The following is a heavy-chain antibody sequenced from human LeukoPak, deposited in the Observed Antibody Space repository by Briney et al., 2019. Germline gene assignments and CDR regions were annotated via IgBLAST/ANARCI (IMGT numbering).Heavy chain of an antibody. V-gene: IGHV4-59*08. Sequence: PSETLSLTCTVSDDSISDYYRGWIRQPPGKGLEWIGYFHNSGTSTYNPSLKSRVTISADTSKNQFSQKLSSVTAADTAVYYCARVEMATKDFDYWGQGTLVTVSS. D-gene: IGHD5-24*01. J-gene: IGHJ4*02. CDR2: FHNSGTS. CDR1: DDSISDYY. CDR3: ARVEMATKDFDY.